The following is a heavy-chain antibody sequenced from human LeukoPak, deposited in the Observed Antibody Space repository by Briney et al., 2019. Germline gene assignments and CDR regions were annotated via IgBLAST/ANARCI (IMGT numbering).Heavy chain of an antibody. D-gene: IGHD1-1*01. CDR3: VRPWNY. Sequence: LRLSXAASGFTVSSNYMSWVRHAPGMGLVWVSRITSDGTSTSYADSVKGRFTISRDNAKNTLYLQMNSLRAEDTAVYFCVRPWNYWGQGXXVTXXS. CDR1: GFTVSSNY. J-gene: IGHJ4*02. V-gene: IGHV3-74*01. CDR2: ITSDGTST.